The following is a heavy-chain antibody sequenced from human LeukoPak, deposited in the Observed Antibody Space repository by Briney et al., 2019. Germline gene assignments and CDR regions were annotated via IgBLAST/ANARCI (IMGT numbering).Heavy chain of an antibody. CDR1: GYTLTNYN. D-gene: IGHD2-15*01. CDR3: AREFGHCSGDNCFYFFDL. Sequence: ASVKVSCKASGYTLTNYNISWVRQAPGQELEWMGWINTHKGHTNFLQKFQGRVTVTTDLSTNTAHMELRRLRSDDTAVYYCAREFGHCSGDNCFYFFDLWGQGSQVIVSS. CDR2: INTHKGHT. V-gene: IGHV1-18*01. J-gene: IGHJ4*02.